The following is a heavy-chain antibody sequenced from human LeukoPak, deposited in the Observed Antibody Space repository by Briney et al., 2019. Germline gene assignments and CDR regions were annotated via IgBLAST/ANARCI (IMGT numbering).Heavy chain of an antibody. CDR3: AREILYDSTGYYL. Sequence: SETLSLTCSVSGGSISSSNYYWIWIRQPPGRGLEWIGSLYYSGSTYYNPSLNIRVTISVDTSKNQFSLNLRSVTAADTAVYYCAREILYDSTGYYLWGQGTLVTVSS. D-gene: IGHD3-22*01. CDR1: GGSISSSNYY. V-gene: IGHV4-39*07. J-gene: IGHJ4*02. CDR2: LYYSGST.